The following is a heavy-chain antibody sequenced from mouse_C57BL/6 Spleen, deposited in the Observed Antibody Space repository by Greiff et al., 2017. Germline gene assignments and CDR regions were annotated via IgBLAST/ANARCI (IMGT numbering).Heavy chain of an antibody. D-gene: IGHD1-1*01. CDR1: GYTFTSYW. V-gene: IGHV1-72*01. CDR2: IDPNSGGT. CDR3: AKSYGSSYVKDY. J-gene: IGHJ2*01. Sequence: QVQLQQPGAELVKPGASVKLSCKASGYTFTSYWMHWVKQRPGRGLEWIGRIDPNSGGTKYNEKFKSKATLTVDKPASTAYMQLSSLTYEDAAVYYCAKSYGSSYVKDYWGQGTTLTVSS.